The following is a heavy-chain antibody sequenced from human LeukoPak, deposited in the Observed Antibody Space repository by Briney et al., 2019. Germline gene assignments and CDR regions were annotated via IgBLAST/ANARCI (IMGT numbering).Heavy chain of an antibody. CDR1: GFTFDDYA. CDR2: ISWNSGSI. CDR3: ARSRSPDGYKVGYYYYGMDV. V-gene: IGHV3-9*01. Sequence: GGSLRLSCAASGFTFDDYAMHWVRQAPGKGLEWVSGISWNSGSIGYADSVKGRFTISRDNAKNSLYLQMNSLRAEDTALYYCARSRSPDGYKVGYYYYGMDVWGQGTTVTVSS. J-gene: IGHJ6*02. D-gene: IGHD5-24*01.